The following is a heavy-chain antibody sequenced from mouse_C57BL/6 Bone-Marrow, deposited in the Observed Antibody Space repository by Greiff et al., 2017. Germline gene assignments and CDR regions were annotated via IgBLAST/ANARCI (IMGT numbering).Heavy chain of an antibody. Sequence: EVHLVESGAELVRPGASVKLSCTASGFNIKDDYMHWVKQRPEQGLEWIGWIDPENGDTEYASKFQGKATITADTSSNTAYLQLSSLTSEDTAVYYCTTYYYGSSYGYAMDYWGQGTSVTVSS. D-gene: IGHD1-1*01. CDR3: TTYYYGSSYGYAMDY. J-gene: IGHJ4*01. V-gene: IGHV14-4*01. CDR1: GFNIKDDY. CDR2: IDPENGDT.